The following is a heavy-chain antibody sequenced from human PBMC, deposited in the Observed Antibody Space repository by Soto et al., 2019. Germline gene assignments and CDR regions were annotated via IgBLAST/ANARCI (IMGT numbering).Heavy chain of an antibody. J-gene: IGHJ6*02. Sequence: SETLSLTCTVSGGSVSSGSYQWSWIRQSPGKGLEWIGYIYYTGSTNYNPSLKSRVTISVDTSKNQFSLKLTSVTAADTALYSCARLQVYDFWSGSVPMDVWGQGTTVTVSS. D-gene: IGHD3-3*01. CDR1: GGSVSSGSYQ. V-gene: IGHV4-61*01. CDR2: IYYTGST. CDR3: ARLQVYDFWSGSVPMDV.